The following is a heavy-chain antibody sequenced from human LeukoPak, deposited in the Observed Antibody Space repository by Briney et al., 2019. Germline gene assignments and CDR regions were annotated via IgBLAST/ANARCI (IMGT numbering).Heavy chain of an antibody. J-gene: IGHJ4*02. CDR1: GFIFSSYA. V-gene: IGHV3-7*01. CDR2: IKQDGSEK. D-gene: IGHD2-21*02. Sequence: GGSLRLSCAASGFIFSSYAMHWVRQAPGKGLEWVANIKQDGSEKYYVDSVKGRFTISRDNAKNSLYLQMNSLRAEDTAVYYCAREVTPYYWGQGTLVTVSS. CDR3: AREVTPYY.